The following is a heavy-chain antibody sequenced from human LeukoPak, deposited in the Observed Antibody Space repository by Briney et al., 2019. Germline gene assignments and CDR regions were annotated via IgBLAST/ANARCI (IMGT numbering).Heavy chain of an antibody. V-gene: IGHV4-59*01. J-gene: IGHJ5*02. CDR3: ARALAAAGTWRFDP. D-gene: IGHD6-13*01. Sequence: SETLSLTCAVSGGSISSYYWSWIRQPPGKGLEWIGYIYYSGSTNYNPSLKSRVTISVDTSKNQFSLKLSSVTAADTAVYYCARALAAAGTWRFDPWGQGTLVTVSS. CDR1: GGSISSYY. CDR2: IYYSGST.